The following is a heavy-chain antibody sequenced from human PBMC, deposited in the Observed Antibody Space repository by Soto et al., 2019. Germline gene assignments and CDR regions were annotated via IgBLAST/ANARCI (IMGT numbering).Heavy chain of an antibody. D-gene: IGHD3-10*01. V-gene: IGHV4-34*01. Sequence: SETLSLTCAVYGGSFSGYYWSWIRQPPGKGLEWIGEINHSGSTNYNPSLKSRVTISVDTSKNQFSLKLSSVTAADTAVYYCARARVDMVRGGRWFDPWGQGTLVTVSS. J-gene: IGHJ5*02. CDR3: ARARVDMVRGGRWFDP. CDR2: INHSGST. CDR1: GGSFSGYY.